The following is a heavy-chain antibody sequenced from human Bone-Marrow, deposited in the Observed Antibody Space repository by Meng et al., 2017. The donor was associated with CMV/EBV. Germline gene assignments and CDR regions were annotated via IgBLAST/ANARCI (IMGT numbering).Heavy chain of an antibody. D-gene: IGHD2-2*01. J-gene: IGHJ6*02. CDR3: ARDQFYCSSTSCYGEDYYYGMDV. V-gene: IGHV1-2*02. CDR1: GYTFTGYY. CDR2: INPNSGGT. Sequence: ASVKVYCKAAGYTFTGYYMHLVRQAPGQGLEWMGWINPNSGGTNYAQKFQGRVTMTRDTSISTAYMELGRLRSDDTAVYYCARDQFYCSSTSCYGEDYYYGMDVWGQGTTVTVSS.